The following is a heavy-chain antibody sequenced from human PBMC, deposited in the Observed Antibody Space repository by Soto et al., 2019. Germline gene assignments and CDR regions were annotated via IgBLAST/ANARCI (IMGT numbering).Heavy chain of an antibody. J-gene: IGHJ6*02. CDR2: IWYDGSNK. CDR1: GLTFSSYG. D-gene: IGHD6-19*01. V-gene: IGHV3-33*01. CDR3: ARDRAVAGTTLYYYYYGMDV. Sequence: GSLRLSCAVAGLTFSSYGMHWVRQAPGKGLEWVAVIWYDGSNKYYADSVKGRFTISRDNSKNTLYLQMNSLRAEDTAVYYCARDRAVAGTTLYYYYYGMDVWGQGTTVTASS.